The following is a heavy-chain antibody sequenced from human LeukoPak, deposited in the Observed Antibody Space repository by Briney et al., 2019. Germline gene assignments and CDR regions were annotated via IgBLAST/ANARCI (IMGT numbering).Heavy chain of an antibody. CDR2: INHSGST. CDR3: ARDPDFWSGYYYFDY. CDR1: GGSFSGYH. J-gene: IGHJ4*02. D-gene: IGHD3-3*01. V-gene: IGHV4-34*01. Sequence: MSSETLSLTRAVYGGSFSGYHWSWIRQPPGKGLEWIGEINHSGSTNYNPSLKTRVTISVDTSKNQFSLKVYSVTAADTAVYYCARDPDFWSGYYYFDYWGQGTLVTVSS.